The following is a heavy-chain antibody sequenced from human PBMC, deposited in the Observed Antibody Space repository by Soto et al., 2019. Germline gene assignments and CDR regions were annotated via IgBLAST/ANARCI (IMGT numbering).Heavy chain of an antibody. CDR1: GFTFSSYS. Sequence: GGSLRLSCAASGFTFSSYSMHWVRQAPGKGLEWVSYINTGGSPIYYADSVKGRFTISRDNAKNSLYLHVSSLKDEDTAVYYCVRDGWYNFAYWGQGTLVTVSS. J-gene: IGHJ4*02. CDR2: INTGGSPI. CDR3: VRDGWYNFAY. D-gene: IGHD6-19*01. V-gene: IGHV3-48*02.